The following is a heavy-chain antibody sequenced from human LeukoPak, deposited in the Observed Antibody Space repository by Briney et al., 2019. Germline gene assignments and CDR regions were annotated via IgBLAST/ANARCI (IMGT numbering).Heavy chain of an antibody. CDR3: ARIEPDYANDY. J-gene: IGHJ4*02. CDR2: INPSGGST. CDR1: GYTFTSYY. Sequence: ASVKVSCKASGYTFTSYYMHRVRQAPGQGLEWMGIINPSGGSTSYAQKFQGRVTMTRDMSTSTVYMELSSLRSEDTAVYYCARIEPDYANDYWGQGTLVTVSS. V-gene: IGHV1-46*01. D-gene: IGHD4-17*01.